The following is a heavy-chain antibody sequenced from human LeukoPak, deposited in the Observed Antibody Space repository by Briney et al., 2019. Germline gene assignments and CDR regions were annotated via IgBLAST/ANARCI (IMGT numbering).Heavy chain of an antibody. Sequence: ASVKVSCKASGYTFTTFPMHWVRQAPGQRLEWMGWINAGNGATKYSQKFQGRVTITRDTSASTAYMELSSLTSEDTAVYYCARDRAGQFDYWGQGTLATVSS. CDR3: ARDRAGQFDY. CDR2: INAGNGAT. D-gene: IGHD3-10*01. CDR1: GYTFTTFP. V-gene: IGHV1-3*01. J-gene: IGHJ4*02.